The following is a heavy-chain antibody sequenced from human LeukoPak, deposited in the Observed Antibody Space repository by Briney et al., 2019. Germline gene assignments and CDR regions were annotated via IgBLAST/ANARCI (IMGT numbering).Heavy chain of an antibody. J-gene: IGHJ4*02. CDR1: GFTFSSYS. Sequence: PGGSLRLSCAASGFTFSSYSMNWVRQAPGKGLEWVSYISSSSSTIYYADSVKGRFTISRDNAKNSLYLQMNSLRDEDTAVYYCAREGYYYDGSGFLSDYWGQGTLVTVSS. CDR2: ISSSSSTI. V-gene: IGHV3-48*02. D-gene: IGHD3-22*01. CDR3: AREGYYYDGSGFLSDY.